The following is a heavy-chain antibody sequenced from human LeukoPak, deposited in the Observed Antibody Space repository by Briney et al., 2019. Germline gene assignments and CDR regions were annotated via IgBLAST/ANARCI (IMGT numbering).Heavy chain of an antibody. Sequence: RASVKVSCKASGGTFSSDSISWVRQAPGQGLEWMGGIIPIFGTANYAQKFQGRVTITADESTSTAYMELSSLRSEDTAVYYCARPASRELDIRNYAFDIWGQGTMVTVSS. CDR2: IIPIFGTA. J-gene: IGHJ3*02. CDR3: ARPASRELDIRNYAFDI. V-gene: IGHV1-69*13. CDR1: GGTFSSDS. D-gene: IGHD5-12*01.